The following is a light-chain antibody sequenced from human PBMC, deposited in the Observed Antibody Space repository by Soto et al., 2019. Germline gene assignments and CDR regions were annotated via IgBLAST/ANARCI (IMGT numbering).Light chain of an antibody. CDR3: QQRINWPPT. J-gene: IGKJ4*01. CDR1: QSVSRS. Sequence: EIVLTQSPATLSLSPGERATLSCRASQSVSRSLAWYQQKPGQVPRLLIYDASNRATGIPARFSGSGSGTDFTPTISSLEPEDFAVYYCQQRINWPPTFGGGTKVEI. V-gene: IGKV3-11*01. CDR2: DAS.